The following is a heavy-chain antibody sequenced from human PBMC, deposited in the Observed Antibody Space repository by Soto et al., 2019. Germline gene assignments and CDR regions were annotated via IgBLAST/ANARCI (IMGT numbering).Heavy chain of an antibody. CDR2: ISYDGSNK. D-gene: IGHD6-19*01. CDR1: GFSFSRYG. V-gene: IGHV3-30*18. CDR3: AKVASGWYAGPFDALDI. J-gene: IGHJ3*02. Sequence: QVQLVESGGGVVQPGRSLRLSCAASGFSFSRYGMHWVRQAPGKGLEWVAGISYDGSNKYYGDSVKGRITISRDNSKNTLYLQVNSLRADDTAVYYCAKVASGWYAGPFDALDIWGQGTMVIVSS.